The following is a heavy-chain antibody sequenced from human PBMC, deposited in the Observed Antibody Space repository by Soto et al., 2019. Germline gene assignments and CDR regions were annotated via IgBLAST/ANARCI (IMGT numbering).Heavy chain of an antibody. J-gene: IGHJ6*02. CDR2: INPNSGGT. V-gene: IGHV1-2*02. D-gene: IGHD3-3*01. CDR1: GYTFTGYY. CDR3: ARDSITVCGVLIIGYYYSMDV. Sequence: GASVKVSCKASGYTFTGYYMHWVRQAPGQGLEWMGWINPNSGGTNYAQKFQGRVTMTRDTSISTAYMELSRLRSDDTAVYYCARDSITVCGVLIIGYYYSMDVSGQVTKGT.